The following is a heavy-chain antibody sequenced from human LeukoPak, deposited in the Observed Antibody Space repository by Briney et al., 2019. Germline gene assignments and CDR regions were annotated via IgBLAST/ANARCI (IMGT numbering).Heavy chain of an antibody. V-gene: IGHV7-4-1*02. CDR1: GYIFTSYA. CDR2: INTNTGNP. J-gene: IGHJ5*02. D-gene: IGHD1-26*01. CDR3: ARDHGSQRYWFDP. Sequence: ASVKASCKASGYIFTSYAMNWVRQAPGQGLEWMGWINTNTGNPTYAQGFTGRFVFSLDTSASTAYLQISSLKAEDTAVYYCARDHGSQRYWFDPWGQGTLVTVSS.